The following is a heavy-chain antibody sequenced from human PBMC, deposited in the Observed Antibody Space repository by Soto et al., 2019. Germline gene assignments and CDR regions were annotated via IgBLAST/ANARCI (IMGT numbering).Heavy chain of an antibody. CDR2: INAGNGNT. D-gene: IGHD5-18*01. CDR3: ARDLWSYGCFDY. V-gene: IGHV1-3*01. J-gene: IGHJ4*02. Sequence: VASVKVSCKASGYTFTSYAMHWVRQAPGQRLEWMGWINAGNGNTKYSQKFQGRVTITRDTSASTAYMELSSLRSEDTAVYYCARDLWSYGCFDYWGQGTLVTVSS. CDR1: GYTFTSYA.